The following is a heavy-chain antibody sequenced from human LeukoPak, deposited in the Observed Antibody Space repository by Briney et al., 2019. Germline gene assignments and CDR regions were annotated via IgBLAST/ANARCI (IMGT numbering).Heavy chain of an antibody. Sequence: SETLSLTGTVSGGSIRSYYWSWIRQPPGKGLEWIGYIYYSGSTNYNPSLKSRVTISVDTSKNQFSLKLSSVTAADTAVYYCARGRGYDSDYWGQGTLVTVSS. V-gene: IGHV4-59*01. J-gene: IGHJ4*02. D-gene: IGHD5-12*01. CDR2: IYYSGST. CDR1: GGSIRSYY. CDR3: ARGRGYDSDY.